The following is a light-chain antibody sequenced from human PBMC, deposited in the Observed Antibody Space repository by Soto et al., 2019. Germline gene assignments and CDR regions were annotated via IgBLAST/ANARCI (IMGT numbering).Light chain of an antibody. CDR3: SSYTSSDTLYV. J-gene: IGLJ7*01. CDR2: EGT. Sequence: QSALTQPASVSGSPGQSITISCIETTSDFGTKKFFSWYQQQPGKAPKLIIYEGTKRPSGVSNRFSGSKFGNTASLTISGLQAEDEADYYCSSYTSSDTLYVFGSGTQLTVL. V-gene: IGLV2-14*02. CDR1: TSDFGTKKF.